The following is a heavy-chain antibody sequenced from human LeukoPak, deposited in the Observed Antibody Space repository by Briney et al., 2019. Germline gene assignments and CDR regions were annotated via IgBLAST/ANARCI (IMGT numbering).Heavy chain of an antibody. CDR3: ATSPIITGTTGNFDY. Sequence: GESLKISCKGSGYSFTSYWIGWVRQLPGKGLEWMGIIYPGDPDTRYSPSFQGQVTISADKSISTAYLQWSSLKASDTAMYYCATSPIITGTTGNFDYWGQGTLVTVSS. J-gene: IGHJ4*02. CDR1: GYSFTSYW. CDR2: IYPGDPDT. D-gene: IGHD1-7*01. V-gene: IGHV5-51*01.